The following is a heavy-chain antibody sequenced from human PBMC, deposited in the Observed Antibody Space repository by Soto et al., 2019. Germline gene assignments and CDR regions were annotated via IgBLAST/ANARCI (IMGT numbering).Heavy chain of an antibody. CDR3: AREVEATSNQPIDY. CDR1: GYTFTSHD. J-gene: IGHJ4*02. V-gene: IGHV1-8*01. Sequence: QVQLVQSGAEVKKPGASVKVSCKTSGYTFTSHDIAWVGQAAGQGLAWMGWMNPRGGTAGSAPKFKGRVSMTRANSSSTAYMELSSLTSEDTAVYYCAREVEATSNQPIDYWGQGSLITVSS. CDR2: MNPRGGTA.